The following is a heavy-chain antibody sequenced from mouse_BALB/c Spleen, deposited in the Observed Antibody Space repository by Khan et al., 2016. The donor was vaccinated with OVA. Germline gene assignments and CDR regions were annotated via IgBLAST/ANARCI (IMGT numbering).Heavy chain of an antibody. CDR3: TELADCYRMEGFAY. CDR1: GFTFSTYG. Sequence: EVELVESGGDLVKPGGSLKLSCAASGFTFSTYGMSWVRQTPDKRLEWVAAISSGGSYTYYPDSVKGRFTISRDTAKNTLYLQMSSLNSEDTAMYDGTELADCYRMEGFAYWGQGTLVTVSA. D-gene: IGHD1-1*01. CDR2: ISSGGSYT. V-gene: IGHV5-6*01. J-gene: IGHJ3*01.